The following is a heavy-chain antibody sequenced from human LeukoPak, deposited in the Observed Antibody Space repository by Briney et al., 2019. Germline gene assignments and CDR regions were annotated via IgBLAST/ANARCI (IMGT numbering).Heavy chain of an antibody. CDR3: ARTMAF. Sequence: GGSLRLSCTASGCTFSSYEMNWVRQAPGKGLEWVSDISSSGSPIYYADSVKGRFTVSRDNAKNSLYLQMSSLRAEDTAVYYCARTMAFWGQGTLVAVSS. J-gene: IGHJ4*02. CDR2: ISSSGSPI. D-gene: IGHD5-24*01. CDR1: GCTFSSYE. V-gene: IGHV3-48*03.